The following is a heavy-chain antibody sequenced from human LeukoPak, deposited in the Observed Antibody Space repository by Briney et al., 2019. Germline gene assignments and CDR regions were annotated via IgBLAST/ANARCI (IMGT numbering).Heavy chain of an antibody. V-gene: IGHV1-69*06. Sequence: SVKVSCKASGVTFSRFTISWVRQAPGQGLEWMGGINPIFGTTNYAQKFQGRVTITADKSTSTAYMELSSLRSEGTAVYYCARLSGNYYGGFYFDYWGQGTLVTVSS. J-gene: IGHJ4*02. CDR2: INPIFGTT. D-gene: IGHD1-26*01. CDR3: ARLSGNYYGGFYFDY. CDR1: GVTFSRFT.